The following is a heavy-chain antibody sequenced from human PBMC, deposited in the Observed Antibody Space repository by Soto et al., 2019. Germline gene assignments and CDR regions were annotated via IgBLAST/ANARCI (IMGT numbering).Heavy chain of an antibody. Sequence: ASVKVSCKASGYTFTGYYMHWVRQAPGQGLEWMGWINPNSGGTNYAQKFQGRVTMTRDTSISTAYMELSRLRSDDTAVYYCARGVTIFGVVTPHFDYWGQGTLVTVPQ. CDR2: INPNSGGT. V-gene: IGHV1-2*02. J-gene: IGHJ4*02. CDR3: ARGVTIFGVVTPHFDY. CDR1: GYTFTGYY. D-gene: IGHD3-3*01.